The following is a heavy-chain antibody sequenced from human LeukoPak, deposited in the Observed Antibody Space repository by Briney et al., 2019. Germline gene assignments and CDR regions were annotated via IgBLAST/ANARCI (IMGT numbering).Heavy chain of an antibody. CDR3: ARDVTAYCGGDCYLDY. Sequence: ASVKVSCKASGGTFSSYAISWVRQAPGQGLEWMGGIIPIFGTANYAQKFQGRVTITADESTSTAYMELSSLRAEDTAVYYCARDVTAYCGGDCYLDYWGQGTLVTVSS. V-gene: IGHV1-69*13. J-gene: IGHJ4*02. D-gene: IGHD2-21*02. CDR2: IIPIFGTA. CDR1: GGTFSSYA.